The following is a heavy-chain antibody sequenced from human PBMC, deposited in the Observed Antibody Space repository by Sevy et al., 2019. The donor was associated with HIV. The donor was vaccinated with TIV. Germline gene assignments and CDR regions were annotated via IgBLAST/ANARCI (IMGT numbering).Heavy chain of an antibody. Sequence: RGSLRLSCAASGFTFSSYAMSWVRQAPGKGLEWVSAISGSGGSTYYADSVKGRFTISRDNSKNTLYLQINSLRAEDTAVYYCAEEPGVAARRLGSGYWGQGTLVLVSS. CDR3: AEEPGVAARRLGSGY. CDR1: GFTFSSYA. V-gene: IGHV3-23*01. J-gene: IGHJ4*02. CDR2: ISGSGGST. D-gene: IGHD6-6*01.